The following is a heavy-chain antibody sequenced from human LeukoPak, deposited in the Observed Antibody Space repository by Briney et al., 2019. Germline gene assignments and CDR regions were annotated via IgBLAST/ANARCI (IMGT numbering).Heavy chain of an antibody. CDR3: ASSLGGYSYGYLGTFDY. J-gene: IGHJ4*02. Sequence: GASVKVSCKASGGTFSSYAISWVRQAPGQGLEWMGGIIPIFGTANYAQKFQGRVTITADESTSTAYMELSSLRSEDTAVYYCASSLGGYSYGYLGTFDYWGQGTLVTVSS. CDR2: IIPIFGTA. V-gene: IGHV1-69*13. D-gene: IGHD5-18*01. CDR1: GGTFSSYA.